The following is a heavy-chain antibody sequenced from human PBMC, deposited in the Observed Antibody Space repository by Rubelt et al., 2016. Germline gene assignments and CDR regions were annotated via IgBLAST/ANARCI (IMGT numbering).Heavy chain of an antibody. D-gene: IGHD3-3*01. CDR2: MKPKRGDT. CDR3: ARMVNDFWSGYHNWFDP. CDR1: GYTFTRYD. V-gene: IGHV1-8*01. J-gene: IGHJ5*02. Sequence: QVQLVQSGAEVKKPGASVKVSCKASGYTFTRYDINWVRQATGQGLEGMGWMKPKRGDTGYAQKFQGRVTMTRNTSISTAYMELSSLRSEDTAVYYCARMVNDFWSGYHNWFDPWGQGTLVTVSS.